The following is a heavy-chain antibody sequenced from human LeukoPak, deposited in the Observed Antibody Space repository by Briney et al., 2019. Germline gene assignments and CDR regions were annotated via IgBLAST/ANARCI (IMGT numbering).Heavy chain of an antibody. Sequence: GGSLRLSCAASGFKFSSYGMHWVRQAPGKGLEWVAFIRYDGGNRYYADSVKGRCTISRDNSKNTLYLQMNSLSSEDTAIYYCAKDSGLDALDVWGQGTTVTVSS. D-gene: IGHD3-10*01. CDR3: AKDSGLDALDV. V-gene: IGHV3-30*02. CDR1: GFKFSSYG. J-gene: IGHJ3*01. CDR2: IRYDGGNR.